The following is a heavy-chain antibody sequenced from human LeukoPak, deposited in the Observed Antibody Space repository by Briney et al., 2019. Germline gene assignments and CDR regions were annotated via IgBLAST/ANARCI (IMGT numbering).Heavy chain of an antibody. D-gene: IGHD2-2*02. J-gene: IGHJ4*02. CDR1: GFTFSSYG. CDR2: ISSSTSTI. CDR3: ARDRYLRD. Sequence: PGGSLRLSCAASGFTFSSYGMHWVRQAPGKGLEWVSYISSSTSTIYYADSVKGRFIISRDNAKNSLYLQMNSLRAEDTAVYYCARDRYLRDWGQGTLVTVSS. V-gene: IGHV3-48*01.